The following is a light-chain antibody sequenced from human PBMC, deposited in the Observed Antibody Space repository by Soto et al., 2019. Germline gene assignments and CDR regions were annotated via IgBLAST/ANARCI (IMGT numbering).Light chain of an antibody. CDR2: DTS. V-gene: IGKV3-11*01. CDR3: QERSNWPT. CDR1: QSVDNY. Sequence: EIVLTRSPATLSSFPGDRVTLSCRASQSVDNYLVWYQQRPGQAPRLLIYDTSNRATGIPDRFSGSGSGTDFTLTISSLEPEDFAVYYCQERSNWPTFGGGTKVDIK. J-gene: IGKJ4*01.